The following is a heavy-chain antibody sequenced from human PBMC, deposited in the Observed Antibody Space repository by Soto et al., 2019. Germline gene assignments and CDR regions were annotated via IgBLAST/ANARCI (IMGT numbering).Heavy chain of an antibody. CDR2: IYYTGTT. CDR1: GGSVSGYY. CDR3: ARHPTIARFENGLDV. Sequence: PSETLSLICTVSGGSVSGYYWSWIRQPPGKGLEWIGYIYYTGTTIYSPSLDRRVTLSVDTAKDQVSLTLTSVTPADAAVYYCARHPTIARFENGLDVWGQGTMVTVSS. D-gene: IGHD1-1*01. J-gene: IGHJ6*02. V-gene: IGHV4-59*08.